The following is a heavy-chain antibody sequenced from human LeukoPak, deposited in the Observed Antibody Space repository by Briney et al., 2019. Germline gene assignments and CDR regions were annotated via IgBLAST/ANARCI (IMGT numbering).Heavy chain of an antibody. CDR1: GFTFRTYG. D-gene: IGHD4-17*01. J-gene: IGHJ3*01. V-gene: IGHV3-48*04. CDR2: INSNSDTV. Sequence: GGSLRLSCAASGFTFRTYGMNWVRQAPGKGLEWISYINSNSDTVHYSNSVEGRFTISRDNAKNSLYLQMNSLRAEDTAVYYCARDPNGDYVGAFDFWGQGTMVTVSS. CDR3: ARDPNGDYVGAFDF.